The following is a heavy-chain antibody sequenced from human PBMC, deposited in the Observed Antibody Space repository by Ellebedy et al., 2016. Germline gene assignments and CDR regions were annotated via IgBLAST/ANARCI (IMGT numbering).Heavy chain of an antibody. CDR2: IYYSGNT. J-gene: IGHJ4*02. V-gene: IGHV4-39*07. CDR1: SGSISSSSYY. D-gene: IGHD3-10*01. Sequence: SETLSLXXTVSSGSISSSSYYWGWIRQPPGKGLEWIGYIYYSGNTYYNPSLKSRVTISVDTSKNQFSLKLSSVTAADTAVYYCARHGSRNSPFDYWGQGTLVTVSS. CDR3: ARHGSRNSPFDY.